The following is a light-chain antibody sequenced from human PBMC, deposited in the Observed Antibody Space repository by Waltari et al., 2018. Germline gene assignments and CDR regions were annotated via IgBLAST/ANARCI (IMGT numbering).Light chain of an antibody. J-gene: IGKJ2*01. CDR3: QQRSNWLYT. V-gene: IGKV3-11*01. CDR2: DAS. Sequence: EIVLTQSPATLSLSPGERPTFSCRASQRVSSYLAWYQQKPGQAPRLLIYDASNRATGIPARFSGSGSGTDFTLTISSLEPEDFAVYYCQQRSNWLYTFGQGTKLEI. CDR1: QRVSSY.